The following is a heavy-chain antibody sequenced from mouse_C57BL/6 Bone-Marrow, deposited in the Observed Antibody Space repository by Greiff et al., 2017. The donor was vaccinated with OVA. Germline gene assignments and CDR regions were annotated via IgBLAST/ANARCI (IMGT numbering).Heavy chain of an antibody. Sequence: EVQLVESGGGLVQPGGSLKLSCAASGFTFSDYGMAWVRQAPRKGPEWVAFISNLAYSNYYADTVTGRFTISRENAKNSLYLETSSLRSEDTAMYSCARQRCDVGFDYWGQGTTLTVSS. CDR1: GFTFSDYG. V-gene: IGHV5-15*01. CDR2: ISNLAYSN. CDR3: ARQRCDVGFDY. J-gene: IGHJ2*01.